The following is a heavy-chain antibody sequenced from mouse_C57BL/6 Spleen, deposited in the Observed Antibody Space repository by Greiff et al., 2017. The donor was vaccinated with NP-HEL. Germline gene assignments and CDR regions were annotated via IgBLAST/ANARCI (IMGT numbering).Heavy chain of an antibody. V-gene: IGHV1-61*01. CDR2: IYPSDSET. Sequence: VQLQQPGAELVRPGSSVKLSCKASGYTFTSYWMDWVKQRPGQGLEWIGNIYPSDSETHYNQKFKDKATLTVDKSSSTAYMQLSSLTSEDSAVYYCARSAVGRLGYWGQGTTLTVSS. CDR3: ARSAVGRLGY. CDR1: GYTFTSYW. J-gene: IGHJ2*01. D-gene: IGHD4-1*01.